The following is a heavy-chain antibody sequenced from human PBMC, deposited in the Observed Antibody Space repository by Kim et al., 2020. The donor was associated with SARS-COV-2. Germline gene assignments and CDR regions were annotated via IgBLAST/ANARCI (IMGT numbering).Heavy chain of an antibody. CDR3: AKERRAGIVFYEH. J-gene: IGHJ1*01. D-gene: IGHD2-15*01. CDR1: EYTFACCS. V-gene: IGHV1-3*01. Sequence: ASVKVSCKASEYTFACCSIHWMRQAPGQRLEWMVWVSGATGNTRSSQSLEGRVTMTRDTTANTVYMELSSLRSEDTAIYYCAKERRAGIVFYEHWGQGTQVTVSS. CDR2: VSGATGNT.